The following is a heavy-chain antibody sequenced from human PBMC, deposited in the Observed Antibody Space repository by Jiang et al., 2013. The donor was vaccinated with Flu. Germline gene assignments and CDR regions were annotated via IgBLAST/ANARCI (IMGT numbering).Heavy chain of an antibody. Sequence: GPGLVKPSETLSLTCTVSGGSISSYYWSWIRQPPGKGLEWIGYIYYSGSTNYNPSLKSRVTISVDTSKNQFSLKLSSVTAADTAVYYCARAYSNSYYFDYWGQGTLVTVSS. J-gene: IGHJ4*02. V-gene: IGHV4-59*01. CDR1: GGSISSYY. CDR2: IYYSGST. D-gene: IGHD4-11*01. CDR3: ARAYSNSYYFDY.